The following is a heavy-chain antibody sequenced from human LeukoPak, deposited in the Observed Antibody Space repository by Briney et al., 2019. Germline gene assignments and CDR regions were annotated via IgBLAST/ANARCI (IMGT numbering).Heavy chain of an antibody. V-gene: IGHV4-34*01. CDR1: GGSFSGYY. J-gene: IGHJ3*02. Sequence: SETLSLTCAVYGGSFSGYYWSWIRQPPGKGLEWIGEINHSGSTNYNPSLKSRVTISVDTSKNQFSLKLSSVTAADTAVYYCARLRGDCGGDCHTDTPTDAFDIWGQGTMVTVSS. D-gene: IGHD2-21*02. CDR3: ARLRGDCGGDCHTDTPTDAFDI. CDR2: INHSGST.